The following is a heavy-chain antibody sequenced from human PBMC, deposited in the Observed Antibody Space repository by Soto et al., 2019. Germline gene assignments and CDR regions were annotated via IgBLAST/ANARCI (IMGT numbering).Heavy chain of an antibody. D-gene: IGHD3-16*01. Sequence: ASVKVSCKASGYTFTSYDINWVRQATGQGFEWMGWMNPNSGNTGYAQKFQGRVTMTRNTSISTAYMEVSSLRSEDTAVYYCARATKGKIMASDYWGQGTLVTVSS. J-gene: IGHJ4*01. CDR1: GYTFTSYD. CDR3: ARATKGKIMASDY. V-gene: IGHV1-8*01. CDR2: MNPNSGNT.